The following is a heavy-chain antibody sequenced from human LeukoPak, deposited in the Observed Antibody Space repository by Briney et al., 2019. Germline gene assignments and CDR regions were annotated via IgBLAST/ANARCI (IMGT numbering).Heavy chain of an antibody. CDR2: IYTSGST. V-gene: IGHV4-61*02. CDR3: ARGRYSSSRYYFDY. CDR1: GVSISSGSYY. J-gene: IGHJ4*02. Sequence: PSETLSLTCTVSGVSISSGSYYWSWIRQPAGKGLEWIGRIYTSGSTNYNPSLKSRVTISVDTSKNQFSLKLSSVTAADTAVYYCARGRYSSSRYYFDYWGQGTLVTVSS. D-gene: IGHD6-13*01.